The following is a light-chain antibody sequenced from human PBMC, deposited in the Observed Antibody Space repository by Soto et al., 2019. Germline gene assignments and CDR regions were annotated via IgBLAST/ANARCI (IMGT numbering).Light chain of an antibody. CDR1: QGISNW. V-gene: IGKV1-5*01. CDR3: QQYYSYSYT. CDR2: DAS. J-gene: IGKJ2*01. Sequence: DIQMTQSPSTLSASVGARVTITCRASQGISNWLAWYQQQPGKAPKLLIYDASSLANGVPSRFSGSGSETEFTLTISSLQPDDFATYYCQQYYSYSYTFGQGTKLDIK.